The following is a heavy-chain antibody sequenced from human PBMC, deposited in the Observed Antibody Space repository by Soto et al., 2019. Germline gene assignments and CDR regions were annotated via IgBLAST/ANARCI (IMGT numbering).Heavy chain of an antibody. Sequence: QPGGSLRLSCAASGFTFSSYAMSWVRQAPGKGLEWVSAISGSGGSTYYADSVKGRFTISRDNSKNTLYLQMNSLRAEDTAVYYCAKRPGYSGLSRCDYWGQGTLVTVSS. J-gene: IGHJ4*02. CDR3: AKRPGYSGLSRCDY. V-gene: IGHV3-23*01. CDR1: GFTFSSYA. D-gene: IGHD1-26*01. CDR2: ISGSGGST.